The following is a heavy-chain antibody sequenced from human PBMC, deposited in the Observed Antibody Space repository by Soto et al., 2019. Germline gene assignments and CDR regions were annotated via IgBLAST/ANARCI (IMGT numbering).Heavy chain of an antibody. D-gene: IGHD1-20*01. V-gene: IGHV3-23*01. CDR1: GFTFCSYA. Sequence: GGSLRLSCAASGFTFCSYAMSWVRQAPGKGLEWVSAISGSGGSTYYADSVKGRFTISRDNSKNTLYLQMNSLRAEDTAVYYCAKCYRPDGNWNDGVDPWGQGTLVTSPQ. J-gene: IGHJ5*02. CDR2: ISGSGGST. CDR3: AKCYRPDGNWNDGVDP.